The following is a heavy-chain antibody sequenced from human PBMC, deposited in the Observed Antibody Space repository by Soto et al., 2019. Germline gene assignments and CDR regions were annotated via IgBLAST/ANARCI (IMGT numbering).Heavy chain of an antibody. CDR1: AGSFSGYY. Sequence: SQTLSLTCAVYAGSFSGYYWTWIRQSRGTGLEWIGEINHSGSTNYNPSLKSRVTISVDTSKNQFSLKLTSVTAADTAVYYCARDKITGLFDYWGQG. CDR2: INHSGST. D-gene: IGHD2-8*02. CDR3: ARDKITGLFDY. V-gene: IGHV4-34*01. J-gene: IGHJ4*02.